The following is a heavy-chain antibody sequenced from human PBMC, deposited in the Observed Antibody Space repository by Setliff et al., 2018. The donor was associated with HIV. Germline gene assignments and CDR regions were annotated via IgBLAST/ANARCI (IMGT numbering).Heavy chain of an antibody. Sequence: ASVKVSCKASGYTFRSHGINWVRQAPGQGLEWMGWINTNTGKPTYAQGFTGRYVFSLDTSVSAAYLQINSLKAEDSAVYYCASFSGYIDWSTHNWFDPWGQGTLVTVSS. J-gene: IGHJ5*02. V-gene: IGHV7-4-1*02. CDR3: ASFSGYIDWSTHNWFDP. CDR2: INTNTGKP. D-gene: IGHD3-9*01. CDR1: GYTFRSHG.